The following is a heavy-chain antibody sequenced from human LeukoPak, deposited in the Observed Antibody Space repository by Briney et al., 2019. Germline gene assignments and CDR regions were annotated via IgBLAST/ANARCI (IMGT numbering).Heavy chain of an antibody. CDR1: GFTFSSYA. J-gene: IGHJ4*02. D-gene: IGHD6-19*01. CDR2: ISGSGGST. CDR3: AKALYSSGWPDLDY. V-gene: IGHV3-23*01. Sequence: GGSLRLSCAASGFTFSSYAMSWVRQAPGKGLEWVSAISGSGGSTYYADSVKGRFTISRDNSKNTLYLQMNSLRAEDTAVYYCAKALYSSGWPDLDYWGQGTLVTVSS.